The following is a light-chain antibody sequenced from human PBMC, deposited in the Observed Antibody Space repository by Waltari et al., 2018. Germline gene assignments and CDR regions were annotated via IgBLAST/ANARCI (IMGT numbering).Light chain of an antibody. CDR3: ATWDDRLSGPGV. CDR1: SSNIGSNY. J-gene: IGLJ3*02. V-gene: IGLV1-47*01. Sequence: QSVLTQPPSASGTPGQRVTISCSGSSSNIGSNYGHRSQHLPGTAPKLPIYRNNQRPSGVPDRFSGSKAGTSASLAVSGLRSEDEADYYFATWDDRLSGPGVFGGGTKLTVL. CDR2: RNN.